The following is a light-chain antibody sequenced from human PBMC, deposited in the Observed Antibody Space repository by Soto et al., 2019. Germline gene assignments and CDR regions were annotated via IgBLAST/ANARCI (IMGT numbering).Light chain of an antibody. CDR3: CADAGRSTYV. J-gene: IGLJ1*01. V-gene: IGLV2-23*02. Sequence: QSVLTQPASVSGSPGQSITISCTRTSRDVGSYNFVSWYQQHPGEVSKIMIYEVSKRPSGVSDRFSGSKSGNTASLSIFGLQAEDEADYYCCADAGRSTYVFGTGTKVTVL. CDR2: EVS. CDR1: SRDVGSYNF.